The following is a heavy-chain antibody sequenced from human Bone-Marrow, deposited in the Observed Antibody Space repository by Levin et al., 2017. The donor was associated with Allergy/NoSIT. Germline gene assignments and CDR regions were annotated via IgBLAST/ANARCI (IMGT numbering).Heavy chain of an antibody. J-gene: IGHJ6*02. V-gene: IGHV5-51*01. Sequence: KGGESLKISCKGSGYSFTSFWIAWVRQMPGKGLEWMGILDPGGSDITYNPSFRGQVTISADRSINTAYLQWSSLKPSDTAMYYCARRGGHSVSYYGFGMDVWGQGTTVTVSS. D-gene: IGHD1-26*01. CDR3: ARRGGHSVSYYGFGMDV. CDR2: LDPGGSDI. CDR1: GYSFTSFW.